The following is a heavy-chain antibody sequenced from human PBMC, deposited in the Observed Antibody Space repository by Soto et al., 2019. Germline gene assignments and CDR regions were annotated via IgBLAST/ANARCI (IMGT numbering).Heavy chain of an antibody. CDR1: GFTFSSYS. Sequence: LRLSCAASGFTFSSYSMNWVRHARVKGLEWVSYISSSSSTIYYADSVKGRFTISRDNAKNSLYLQMNSLRDEDTAVYYCARGGPYYYDSSGYYYFDYWGQGTLVTVSS. CDR3: ARGGPYYYDSSGYYYFDY. J-gene: IGHJ4*02. D-gene: IGHD3-22*01. CDR2: ISSSSSTI. V-gene: IGHV3-48*02.